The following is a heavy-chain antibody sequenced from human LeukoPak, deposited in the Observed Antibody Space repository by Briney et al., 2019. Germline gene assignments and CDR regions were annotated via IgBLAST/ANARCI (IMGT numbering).Heavy chain of an antibody. CDR2: IYYSGST. Sequence: SETLSLTCTVSGGSISSYYWSWIRQPPGKGLEWIGYIYYSGSTNYNPSLKSRVTISVDTSKNQFSLKLSSVTAADTAVYYCARDSYGYGSYYYYGMGVWGQGTTVTVSS. V-gene: IGHV4-59*01. D-gene: IGHD5-18*01. J-gene: IGHJ6*02. CDR3: ARDSYGYGSYYYYGMGV. CDR1: GGSISSYY.